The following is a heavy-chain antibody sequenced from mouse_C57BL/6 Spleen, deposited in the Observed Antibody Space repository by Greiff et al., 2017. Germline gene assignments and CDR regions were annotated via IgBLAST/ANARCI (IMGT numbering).Heavy chain of an antibody. Sequence: EVKLVESGGDLVKPGGSLKLSCAASGFTFSSYGMSWVRQTPDKRLGWVATISSGGSYTYYPDSVKGRFPISRDNANNTLYLQMSSLKSEDTAMYYCASRANWSFDYWGQGTTLTVSS. CDR1: GFTFSSYG. D-gene: IGHD4-1*01. J-gene: IGHJ2*01. CDR3: ASRANWSFDY. CDR2: ISSGGSYT. V-gene: IGHV5-6*02.